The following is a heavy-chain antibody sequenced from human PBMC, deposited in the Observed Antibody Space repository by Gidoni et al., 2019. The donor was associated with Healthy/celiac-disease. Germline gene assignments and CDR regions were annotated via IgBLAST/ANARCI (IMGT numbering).Heavy chain of an antibody. CDR3: ARERGYCSGGSCYRPLDY. CDR1: GGTFSSYA. CDR2: IIPILGIA. J-gene: IGHJ4*02. D-gene: IGHD2-15*01. Sequence: QVQLVQSGAEVKQPGSSVKVSCKASGGTFSSYAISWVRQAPGQGLEWMGRIIPILGIANYAQKFLGRVTITADKSTSTAYMELSSLRSEDTAVYYCARERGYCSGGSCYRPLDYWGQGTLVTVSS. V-gene: IGHV1-69*04.